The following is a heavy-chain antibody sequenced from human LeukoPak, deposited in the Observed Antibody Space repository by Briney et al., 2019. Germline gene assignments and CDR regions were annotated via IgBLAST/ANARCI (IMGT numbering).Heavy chain of an antibody. V-gene: IGHV4-59*11. CDR2: ISYIGST. CDR1: DDSFSSHY. D-gene: IGHD4-17*01. J-gene: IGHJ3*02. Sequence: PSETLSLTCAVSDDSFSSHYWTWIRQHPGKGLEWIGYISYIGSTNYNPSLKSRVTISIDTSKNQFSLKLSSVTAADTAVYYCARDLVTVTKGFDIWGQGTMVSVSS. CDR3: ARDLVTVTKGFDI.